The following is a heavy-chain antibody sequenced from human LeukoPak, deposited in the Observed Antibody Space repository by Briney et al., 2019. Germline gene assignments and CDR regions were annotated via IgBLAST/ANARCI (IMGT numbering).Heavy chain of an antibody. Sequence: GGSLRLSCAASGFTFSEFEMNWVRQAPGKGLEWVSDISSGGTTIFYGDSVKGRLTISRDNAKNSLYLQMNSLRDEDTAIYFCTRGLVVWGQGALVTVSS. V-gene: IGHV3-48*03. CDR3: TRGLVV. CDR2: ISSGGTTI. D-gene: IGHD2-2*01. CDR1: GFTFSEFE. J-gene: IGHJ4*02.